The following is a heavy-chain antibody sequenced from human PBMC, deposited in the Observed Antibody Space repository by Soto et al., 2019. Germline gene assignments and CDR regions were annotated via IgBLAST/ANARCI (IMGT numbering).Heavy chain of an antibody. J-gene: IGHJ4*02. CDR3: IKEIYPERLDY. D-gene: IGHD3-16*02. CDR1: GSTLHDYA. CDR2: IYWDSNRI. V-gene: IGHV3-9*01. Sequence: EAQLVESGGGLVQPGTSLRLSCTASGSTLHDYAMHWVRQAPGKGLEWVSGIYWDSNRIDYADSVKGRFTISRDNAKKSFYLLMNNLRAEDSALDYCIKEIYPERLDYWGQGTLVIVSS.